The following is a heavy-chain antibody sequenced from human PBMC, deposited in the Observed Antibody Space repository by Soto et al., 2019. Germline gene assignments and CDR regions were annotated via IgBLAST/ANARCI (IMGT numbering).Heavy chain of an antibody. Sequence: QIPLKESGPTLVQPTQPLTLTCTFSGFSLSTSGVGVGWIRQPPGKALEWLALIYWNDDKRYSPSLKSRLTITKNASKYQVVITLTDMYPLYTATYYCARNLYDYDSSGYYQHYYYYVMDVWGQGTTVTLCS. CDR1: GFSLSTSGVG. CDR2: IYWNDDK. V-gene: IGHV2-5*01. CDR3: ARNLYDYDSSGYYQHYYYYVMDV. D-gene: IGHD3-22*01. J-gene: IGHJ6*02.